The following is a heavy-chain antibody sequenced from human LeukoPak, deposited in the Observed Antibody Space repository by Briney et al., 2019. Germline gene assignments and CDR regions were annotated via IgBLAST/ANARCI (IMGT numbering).Heavy chain of an antibody. Sequence: PSETLSLTCAVSGGSIGTHYWSWIRQPAGEGLEWIGRVYTNERPDYNPSLKSRVTMSVDTSKNHFSLKLSSVTAADTAVYYCARDRLLGGPSSKYGFDFWGQGSLVTVSS. CDR2: VYTNERP. CDR1: GGSIGTHY. D-gene: IGHD3-3*01. V-gene: IGHV4-4*07. J-gene: IGHJ4*02. CDR3: ARDRLLGGPSSKYGFDF.